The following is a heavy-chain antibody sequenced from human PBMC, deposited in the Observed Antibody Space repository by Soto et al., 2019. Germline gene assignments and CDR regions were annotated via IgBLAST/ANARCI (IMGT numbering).Heavy chain of an antibody. J-gene: IGHJ6*02. CDR1: GGTFSSYA. CDR3: ASSYYYDSSGYSRSVYYYYGMDV. D-gene: IGHD3-22*01. CDR2: IIPIFGTA. Sequence: ASVKVSCKASGGTFSSYAISWVRQAPGRGLEWMGGIIPIFGTANYAQKFQGRVTITADESTSTAYMELSSLRSEDTAVYYCASSYYYDSSGYSRSVYYYYGMDVWGQGTTVTVSS. V-gene: IGHV1-69*13.